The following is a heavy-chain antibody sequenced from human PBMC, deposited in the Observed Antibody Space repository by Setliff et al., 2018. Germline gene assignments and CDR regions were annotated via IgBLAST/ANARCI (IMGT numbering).Heavy chain of an antibody. J-gene: IGHJ4*02. CDR2: IHTGGGSA. CDR1: GYSFTGYY. CDR3: ARAGEAAAERKGLLEF. Sequence: ASVKVSCKASGYSFTGYYMHWVRQAPGQGLEWMGIIHTGGGSASYAQKFQGRVTMTSDTSTSTVYMEFTGLTSEDTAVYYCARAGEAAAERKGLLEFRGQGTLVTVSS. V-gene: IGHV1-46*01. D-gene: IGHD6-13*01.